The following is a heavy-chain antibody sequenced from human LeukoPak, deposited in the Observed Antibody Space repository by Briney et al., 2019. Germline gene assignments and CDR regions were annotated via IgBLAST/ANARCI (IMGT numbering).Heavy chain of an antibody. Sequence: GGSLRLSCAASGFTFSDHYMSWIRQAPGKGLEWVSYIGDSGTPIYYADSVKGRFTVSRYNAKNSLFLQMDSLRAEDTAVYYCARDRRPSVYGGLDNWGQGTLVTVSS. D-gene: IGHD4/OR15-4a*01. CDR3: ARDRRPSVYGGLDN. CDR2: IGDSGTPI. J-gene: IGHJ4*02. V-gene: IGHV3-11*04. CDR1: GFTFSDHY.